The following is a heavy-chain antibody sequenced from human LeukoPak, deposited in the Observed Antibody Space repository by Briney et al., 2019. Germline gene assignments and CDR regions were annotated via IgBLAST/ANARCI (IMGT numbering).Heavy chain of an antibody. D-gene: IGHD6-13*01. Sequence: SVKVSCKASGGTFSSYAISWVRQAPGQGLERMGGIIPIFGTANYAQKFQGRVTITTDESTSTAYTELSSLRSEDTAVYYCARDRIEADRYFDYWGQGTLVTVSS. J-gene: IGHJ4*02. CDR2: IIPIFGTA. CDR1: GGTFSSYA. CDR3: ARDRIEADRYFDY. V-gene: IGHV1-69*05.